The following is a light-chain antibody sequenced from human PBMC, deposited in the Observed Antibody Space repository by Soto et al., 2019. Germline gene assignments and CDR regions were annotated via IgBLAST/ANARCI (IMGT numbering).Light chain of an antibody. Sequence: DIVMTQSPVSLAVSLGERATINCKSSQSVLYSSNNKNYLAWYQQKPGPPPKLLIYWASTRESGVPDRFSGSGSGTDFTLTISSLQAEDVAVYYCQQYYSTPYTFGQGTKLEIK. J-gene: IGKJ2*01. V-gene: IGKV4-1*01. CDR2: WAS. CDR3: QQYYSTPYT. CDR1: QSVLYSSNNKNY.